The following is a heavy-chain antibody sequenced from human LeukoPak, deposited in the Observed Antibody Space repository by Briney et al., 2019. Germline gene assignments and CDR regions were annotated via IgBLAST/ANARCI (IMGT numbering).Heavy chain of an antibody. Sequence: SETLSLTCTVSGGAISSSYWNWFRQPPGKGLEWIGYIYYSGSTNYIPSLKSRVTISVDTSKNQFSLKLSSVTAADTAVYYCASSSSSWYWGYGMDVWGQGTTVAVSS. V-gene: IGHV4-59*01. CDR2: IYYSGST. CDR1: GGAISSSY. D-gene: IGHD6-13*01. J-gene: IGHJ6*02. CDR3: ASSSSSWYWGYGMDV.